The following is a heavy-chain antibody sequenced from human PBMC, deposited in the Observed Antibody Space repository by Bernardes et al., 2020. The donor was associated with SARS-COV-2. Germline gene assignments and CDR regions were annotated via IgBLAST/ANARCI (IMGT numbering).Heavy chain of an antibody. CDR1: GFTFSSYP. D-gene: IGHD2-15*01. CDR2: ISASSSNT. J-gene: IGHJ4*02. Sequence: SLRLSCAASGFTFSSYPMGWVRQSAGKGLEWVSDISASSSNTYYADSVKGRLTISRDNSNNRLHLQMSSLRVEDTAMYYCAKAHATGSAYDYWGQGTLVTVSS. CDR3: AKAHATGSAYDY. V-gene: IGHV3-23*01.